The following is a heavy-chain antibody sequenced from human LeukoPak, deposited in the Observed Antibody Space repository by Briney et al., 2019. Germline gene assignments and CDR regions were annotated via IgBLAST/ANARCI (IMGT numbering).Heavy chain of an antibody. V-gene: IGHV3-23*01. CDR3: AKDRGYFDY. CDR2: ISDSGDAT. D-gene: IGHD3-10*01. CDR1: GFIFSYYG. J-gene: IGHJ4*02. Sequence: GGSLRLSCEVSGFIFSYYGMNWVRQAPGKGLEWVSAISDSGDATYYADSVKGRFTISRDNSKSTLYLQMNSLRAEDTAVYYCAKDRGYFDYWGQGTLVTVSS.